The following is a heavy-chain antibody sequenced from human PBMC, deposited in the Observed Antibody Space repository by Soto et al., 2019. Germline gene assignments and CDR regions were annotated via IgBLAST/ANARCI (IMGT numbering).Heavy chain of an antibody. D-gene: IGHD1-26*01. J-gene: IGHJ4*02. V-gene: IGHV3-30*18. CDR2: IASDGRDK. CDR1: GFTFSNHG. CDR3: AKDRAVRAASYYLDY. Sequence: PGGSLRLSCAASGFTFSNHGMHWVRQAPGRGLEWVAVIASDGRDKKFANSVKGRFTISRDNSRDTLYLQMDSLGLDDTALYYRAKDRAVRAASYYLDYWGQGTLVTVSS.